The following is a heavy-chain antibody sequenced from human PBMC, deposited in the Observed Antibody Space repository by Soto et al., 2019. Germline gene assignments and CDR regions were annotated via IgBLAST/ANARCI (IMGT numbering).Heavy chain of an antibody. CDR2: ITASSAYI. CDR3: VRSGIALLLRHSWFDT. J-gene: IGHJ5*02. Sequence: EVQLVESGGGLVKPGGFLRLSCAASGFTFNTYDMNWVRQAPGKGLEWVSSITASSAYIYYADSVRGRITISRDNAKNARVLQMRSLIAEDTAVYYCVRSGIALLLRHSWFDTWGQGTLVTVSS. D-gene: IGHD2-21*01. CDR1: GFTFNTYD. V-gene: IGHV3-21*01.